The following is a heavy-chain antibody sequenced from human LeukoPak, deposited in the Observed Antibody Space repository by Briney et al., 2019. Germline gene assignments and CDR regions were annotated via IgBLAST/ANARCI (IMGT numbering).Heavy chain of an antibody. J-gene: IGHJ5*02. V-gene: IGHV4-34*01. Sequence: PSETLSLTCAVYGGSFSGHYWSWIRQPPGKGLEWIGEINHSGSTNYNPSLKSRVTISVDTSKNQFSLKLSSVTAADTAVYHCARVYDDYVWGSYRTLYNWFDPWGQGTLVTVSS. CDR3: ARVYDDYVWGSYRTLYNWFDP. CDR1: GGSFSGHY. D-gene: IGHD3-16*02. CDR2: INHSGST.